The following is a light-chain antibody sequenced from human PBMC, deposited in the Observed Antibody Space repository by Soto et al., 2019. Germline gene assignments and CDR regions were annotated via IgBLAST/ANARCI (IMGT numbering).Light chain of an antibody. CDR1: QSISTN. V-gene: IGKV3-15*01. CDR2: GAS. CDR3: QQCSNWPLWT. Sequence: EIVMTQSPATLSVSPGERATLSCRASQSISTNLAWYQQKPGQAPRLLIYGASTRATGIPARFIGSGSGTEFTLTISSLQSEDFAVYYCQQCSNWPLWTFGQGTKVEIK. J-gene: IGKJ1*01.